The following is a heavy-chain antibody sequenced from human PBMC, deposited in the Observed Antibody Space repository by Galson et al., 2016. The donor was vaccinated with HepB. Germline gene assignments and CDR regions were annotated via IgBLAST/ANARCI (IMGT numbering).Heavy chain of an antibody. J-gene: IGHJ3*02. CDR1: GGSISSHY. V-gene: IGHV4-59*11. CDR3: ARGTSTYCSSTSCHWAIDDAFDI. D-gene: IGHD2-2*01. CDR2: IFHIGST. Sequence: ETLSLTCTVSGGSISSHYWSWIRQPPGKGLEWIGYIFHIGSTNYNPPLKSRVTISEDRSKNQFSLNLNSVTAADTAIYYCARGTSTYCSSTSCHWAIDDAFDIWGRGTVVTVSS.